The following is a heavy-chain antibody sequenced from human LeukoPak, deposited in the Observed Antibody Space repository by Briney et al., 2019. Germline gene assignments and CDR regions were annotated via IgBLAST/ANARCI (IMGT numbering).Heavy chain of an antibody. Sequence: GGSLRLSCAASGITFSSYSMNWVRQAPGKGLEWVSYISSSSSTIYYADSVKGRFTISRDNAKNSLYLQMNSLRAEDTAVYYCARDHKRYCSGGSCARHDYWGQGTLVTVSS. J-gene: IGHJ4*02. D-gene: IGHD2-15*01. V-gene: IGHV3-48*01. CDR1: GITFSSYS. CDR2: ISSSSSTI. CDR3: ARDHKRYCSGGSCARHDY.